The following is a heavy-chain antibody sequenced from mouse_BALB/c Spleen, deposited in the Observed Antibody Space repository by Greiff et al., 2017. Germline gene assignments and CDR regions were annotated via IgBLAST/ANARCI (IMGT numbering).Heavy chain of an antibody. V-gene: IGHV1S126*01. Sequence: QVQLKQSGPQLVRPGASVKISCKASGYSFTSYWMHWVKQRPGQGLEWIGMIDPSDSETRLNQKFKDKATLTVDKSSSTAYMQLSSPTSEDSAVYYCARSFTTVVATDYFDYWGQGTTLTVSS. J-gene: IGHJ2*01. D-gene: IGHD1-1*01. CDR1: GYSFTSYW. CDR3: ARSFTTVVATDYFDY. CDR2: IDPSDSET.